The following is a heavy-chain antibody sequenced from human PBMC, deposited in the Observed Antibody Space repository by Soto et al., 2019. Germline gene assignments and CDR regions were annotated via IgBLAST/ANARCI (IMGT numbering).Heavy chain of an antibody. J-gene: IGHJ5*02. CDR1: GGSISSGGYY. D-gene: IGHD5-18*01. CDR2: IYYSGST. V-gene: IGHV4-31*03. CDR3: AKDSGYNYGYFRWFDP. Sequence: SETLSLTCTVSGGSISSGGYYWSWIRQHPGKGLEWIGYIYYSGSTYYNPSLKSRVTISVDTSKNQFSLKLSSVTAADTAVYYCAKDSGYNYGYFRWFDPWGQGTLVTVSS.